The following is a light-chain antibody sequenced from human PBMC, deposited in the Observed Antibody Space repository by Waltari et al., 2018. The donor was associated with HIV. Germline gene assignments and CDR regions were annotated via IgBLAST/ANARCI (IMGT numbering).Light chain of an antibody. V-gene: IGLV3-21*02. CDR1: NIGDKT. CDR2: DDS. J-gene: IGLJ2*01. Sequence: SFVLTQPASVSVAPGQTARIPCAGNNIGDKTVHWYQQKPGQAPLLVGYDDSDRPSGIPERFSGSNSWNTATLTISRVEAGDEADYYCQVWDASSDHLVIFGGGTKLTVL. CDR3: QVWDASSDHLVI.